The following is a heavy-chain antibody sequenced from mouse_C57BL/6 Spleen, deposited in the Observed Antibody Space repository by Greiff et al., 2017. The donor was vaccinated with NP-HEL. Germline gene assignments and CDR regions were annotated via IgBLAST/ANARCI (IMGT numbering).Heavy chain of an antibody. J-gene: IGHJ4*01. V-gene: IGHV3-6*01. Sequence: EVKLMESGPGLVKPSQSLSLTCSVTGYSITSGYYWNWIRQFPGNKLEWMGYISYDGSNNYNPSLKNRISITRDTSKNQFFLKLNSVTTEDTATYYCAYSNSYAMDYWGQGTSVTVSS. CDR2: ISYDGSN. CDR3: AYSNSYAMDY. D-gene: IGHD2-5*01. CDR1: GYSITSGYY.